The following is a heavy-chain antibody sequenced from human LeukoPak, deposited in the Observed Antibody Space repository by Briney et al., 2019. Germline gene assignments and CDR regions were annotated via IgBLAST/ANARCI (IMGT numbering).Heavy chain of an antibody. CDR3: ARSYYDFWSGYYRNAFDI. D-gene: IGHD3-3*01. J-gene: IGHJ3*02. V-gene: IGHV4-39*07. CDR2: IYHSGST. Sequence: SETLSLTCTVSGGSISSSSYYWGWIRQPPGKGLEWIGSIYHSGSTYYNPSLKSRVTISVDTSKNQFSLKLSSVTAADTAVYYCARSYYDFWSGYYRNAFDIWGQGTMVTVSS. CDR1: GGSISSSSYY.